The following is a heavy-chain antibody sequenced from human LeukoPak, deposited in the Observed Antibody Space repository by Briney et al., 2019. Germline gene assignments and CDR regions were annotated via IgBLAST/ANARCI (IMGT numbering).Heavy chain of an antibody. D-gene: IGHD3-3*01. CDR3: ARGPHEFGVVRNIPTIPNWFDP. CDR2: INHSGST. Sequence: PSETLSLTCAVYGGSFSGYYWSWIRQPPGKGLEWIGEINHSGSTNYNPSLKSRVTISVDTSKNQFSLKLSSMTAADTAVYYCARGPHEFGVVRNIPTIPNWFDPWGQGTLVTVSS. CDR1: GGSFSGYY. J-gene: IGHJ5*02. V-gene: IGHV4-34*01.